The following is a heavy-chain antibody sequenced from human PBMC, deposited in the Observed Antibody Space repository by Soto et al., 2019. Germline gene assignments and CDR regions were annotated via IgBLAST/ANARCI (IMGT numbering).Heavy chain of an antibody. CDR1: GGSISSSSYY. CDR2: IYYSGST. D-gene: IGHD5-18*01. CDR3: ARLCSGVSEYGYSYGHGFYYYYYGMDV. J-gene: IGHJ6*02. V-gene: IGHV4-39*01. Sequence: SETLSLTCTVSGGSISSSSYYWGWIRQPPGKGLEWIGSIYYSGSTYYNPSLKSRVTISVDTSKNQFSLKLSSVTAADTAVYYCARLCSGVSEYGYSYGHGFYYYYYGMDVWGQGTTVTVSS.